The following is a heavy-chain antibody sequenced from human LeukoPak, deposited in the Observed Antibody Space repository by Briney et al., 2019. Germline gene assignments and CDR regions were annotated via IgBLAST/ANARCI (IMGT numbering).Heavy chain of an antibody. CDR2: INWNGGST. CDR3: ARTYYYDTVLLDY. J-gene: IGHJ4*02. V-gene: IGHV3-20*04. Sequence: PGGSLRLSCAASGFTFDDYGMSWVRQAPGKGLEWVSGINWNGGSTGYADSVKGRFTISRDNSKNTLYLQMNSLRAGDTAVYYCARTYYYDTVLLDYWGQGTLVTVSS. CDR1: GFTFDDYG. D-gene: IGHD3-22*01.